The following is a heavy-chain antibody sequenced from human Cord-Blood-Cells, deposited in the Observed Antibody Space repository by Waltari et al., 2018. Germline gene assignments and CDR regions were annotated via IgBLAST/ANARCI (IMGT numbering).Heavy chain of an antibody. CDR3: ARPWTQYYFDY. CDR1: GYTFTGYY. D-gene: IGHD1-1*01. CDR2: INPNRGGT. Sequence: VQLVQSGAEVKKPGASVKVSCKASGYTFTGYYMHWVRQAPGQGLEWMGWINPNRGGTNYAQKFQGRVTMTRDTSISTAYMELSRLRSDDTAVYYCARPWTQYYFDYWGQGTLVTVSS. V-gene: IGHV1-2*02. J-gene: IGHJ4*02.